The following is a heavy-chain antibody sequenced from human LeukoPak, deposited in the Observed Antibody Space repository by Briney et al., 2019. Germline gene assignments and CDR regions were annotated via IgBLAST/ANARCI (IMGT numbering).Heavy chain of an antibody. Sequence: PGGSLRLSCAGSGFSFSSYGMHWVRQTPGQGLEWVSSITSGSSHIYYADSVKGRFTISRDNAKSSLYLQMNSLRAEDTAVYYCARDPYSGSYGADYYYYMDVWGKGTTVTISS. CDR2: ITSGSSHI. D-gene: IGHD1-26*01. J-gene: IGHJ6*03. V-gene: IGHV3-21*01. CDR3: ARDPYSGSYGADYYYYMDV. CDR1: GFSFSSYG.